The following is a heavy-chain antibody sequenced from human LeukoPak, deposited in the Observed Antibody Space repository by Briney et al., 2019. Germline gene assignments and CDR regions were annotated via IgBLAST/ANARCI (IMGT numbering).Heavy chain of an antibody. CDR2: IIPILGIA. V-gene: IGHV1-69*04. J-gene: IGHJ3*02. CDR1: VGTFSSYA. Sequence: SVKVSRKHSVGTFSSYAIRWVRPAPGQGLAWMGRIIPILGIANYAQKFQGRVTITADKSTSTAYMELSSLRSEDTAVYYCARDSGGVVVTADAFDIWGQGTMVTVSS. CDR3: ARDSGGVVVTADAFDI. D-gene: IGHD2-21*02.